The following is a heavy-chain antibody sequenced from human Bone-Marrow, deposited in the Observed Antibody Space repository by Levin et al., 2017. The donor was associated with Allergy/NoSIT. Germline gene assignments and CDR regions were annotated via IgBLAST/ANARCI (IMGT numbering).Heavy chain of an antibody. CDR1: GYTLTELS. CDR2: FDPEDEEI. CDR3: ATTPTVSTYAFDI. D-gene: IGHD4-17*01. J-gene: IGHJ3*02. V-gene: IGHV1-24*01. Sequence: ASVKVSCKVSGYTLTELSMHWVRQAPGKGLEWMGGFDPEDEEIIYAQKFQGRVTMTEDTSTDTAYMELSSLRSEDTAVYYCATTPTVSTYAFDIWGQGTMVTVSS.